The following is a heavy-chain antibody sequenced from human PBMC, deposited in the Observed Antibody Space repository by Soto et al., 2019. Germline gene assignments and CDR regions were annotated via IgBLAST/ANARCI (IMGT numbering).Heavy chain of an antibody. V-gene: IGHV3-43*01. CDR3: AKDASASLRSLINS. CDR2: ITWDGGGT. D-gene: IGHD2-8*01. J-gene: IGHJ4*02. CDR1: GFAFDDYS. Sequence: GGSLRLSCAPSGFAFDDYSMHWVRQAPGKGLEWISLITWDGGGTYYSDSVKGRFTISRDNSKNSLYLQMRSLRTEDTAFYYCAKDASASLRSLINSWGQGTLVTVSS.